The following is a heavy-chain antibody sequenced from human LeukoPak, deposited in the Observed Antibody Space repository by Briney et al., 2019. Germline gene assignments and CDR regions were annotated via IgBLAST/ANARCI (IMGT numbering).Heavy chain of an antibody. CDR3: ASRPYTYGYFDN. J-gene: IGHJ4*02. CDR2: IYYSGST. CDR1: GGSISGYY. Sequence: SETLSLTCTVSGGSISGYYWSWIRQPPGKGLEWIGYIYYSGSTDYNPSLKSRVTISVDTSKNQLSLKLSSVTAADTAVYYCASRPYTYGYFDNWGPGTLVTVSS. V-gene: IGHV4-59*08. D-gene: IGHD2-2*02.